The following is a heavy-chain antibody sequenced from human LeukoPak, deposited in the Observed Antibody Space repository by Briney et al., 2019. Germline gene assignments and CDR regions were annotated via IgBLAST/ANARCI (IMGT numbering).Heavy chain of an antibody. Sequence: GPLRLSCAASGFTFNNYWMHWVRQGPGKGLVWVSGINSDGNNTKYADSVKGRFTISRDNAKNTVYLQMNCLRVEDTAMYYCVRGEGDCTNGVCYFDNWGQGTLVTVSS. CDR2: INSDGNNT. V-gene: IGHV3-74*01. CDR1: GFTFNNYW. J-gene: IGHJ4*02. CDR3: VRGEGDCTNGVCYFDN. D-gene: IGHD2-8*01.